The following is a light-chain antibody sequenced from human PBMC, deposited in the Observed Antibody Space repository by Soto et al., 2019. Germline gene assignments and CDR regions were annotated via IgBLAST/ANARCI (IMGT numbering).Light chain of an antibody. J-gene: IGLJ3*02. V-gene: IGLV2-14*01. CDR3: SSYAGGSSMV. CDR2: EVT. Sequence: QSALTQPASVSGSPGQSITISCTGTSSDVGAYNFVSWYQHHPGRAPKLIIYEVTIRPSGVSNRFSGSKSGNTASLTISGLQADDDGDYYCSSYAGGSSMVFGGGTKLTVL. CDR1: SSDVGAYNF.